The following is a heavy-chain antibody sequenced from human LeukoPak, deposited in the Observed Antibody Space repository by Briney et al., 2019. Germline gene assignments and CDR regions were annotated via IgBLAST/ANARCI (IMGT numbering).Heavy chain of an antibody. V-gene: IGHV1-2*02. CDR3: ARDHNWGPDY. Sequence: ASVKVSCKALGYTFTDHYFHSLRQAPGQGIEWMGWIHPGRGDTNIAQKIQGRVSLTRDMSISTAYMELSRLTSDDTAVYYCARDHNWGPDYWGQGTLVSVSS. J-gene: IGHJ4*02. CDR1: GYTFTDHY. CDR2: IHPGRGDT. D-gene: IGHD7-27*01.